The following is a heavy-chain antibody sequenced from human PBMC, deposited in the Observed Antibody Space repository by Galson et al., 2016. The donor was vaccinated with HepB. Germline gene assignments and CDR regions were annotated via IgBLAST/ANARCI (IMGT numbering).Heavy chain of an antibody. CDR3: ARDGYYYGSGSYWAATY. Sequence: SLRLSCAASGFSFSSSAMHWVRQAPGKGLEWVAVISYHGSNKYYVDSVKGRFTISRDNSKNTLYLQMNSLRVEDTAMYYCARDGYYYGSGSYWAATYWGQGTPVTVSS. J-gene: IGHJ4*02. CDR2: ISYHGSNK. V-gene: IGHV3-30*04. D-gene: IGHD3-10*01. CDR1: GFSFSSSA.